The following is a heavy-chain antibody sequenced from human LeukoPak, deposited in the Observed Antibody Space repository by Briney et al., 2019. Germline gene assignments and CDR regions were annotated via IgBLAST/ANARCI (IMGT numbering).Heavy chain of an antibody. D-gene: IGHD3-22*01. CDR1: GFTFSSSA. CDR3: ARDPADDYDDTHDY. V-gene: IGHV3-30-3*01. J-gene: IGHJ4*02. CDR2: ISYDGSNK. Sequence: GGSLRLSCAASGFTFSSSAIHWVRQAPGKGLEWVAVISYDGSNKYYADSVKGRFTISRDNSKNTLYLQMNSLRAEDTAVYYCARDPADDYDDTHDYWGQGTLVTVSS.